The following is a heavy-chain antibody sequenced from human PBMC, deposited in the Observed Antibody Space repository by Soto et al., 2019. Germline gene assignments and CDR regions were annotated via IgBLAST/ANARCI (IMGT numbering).Heavy chain of an antibody. Sequence: EVQLLESGGGLVQPGASLRLSCAASGFTFSSYAMSWVRQAPGKGLEWVSAISGSGGSTYYADSVKGRFTISRDNSKNTLYLQMNSLRDEDTAVYYCAKGGGTYYYGSVSYYYGMDVWGQGTTVTVSS. D-gene: IGHD3-10*01. CDR3: AKGGGTYYYGSVSYYYGMDV. J-gene: IGHJ6*02. CDR2: ISGSGGST. CDR1: GFTFSSYA. V-gene: IGHV3-23*01.